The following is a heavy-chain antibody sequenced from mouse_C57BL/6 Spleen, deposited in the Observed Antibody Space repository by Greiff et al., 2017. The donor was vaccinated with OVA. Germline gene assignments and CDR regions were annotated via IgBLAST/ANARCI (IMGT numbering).Heavy chain of an antibody. CDR1: GYTFTSYW. D-gene: IGHD2-3*01. J-gene: IGHJ3*01. V-gene: IGHV1-64*01. CDR3: ARGGLLLAY. Sequence: VQLQQPGAELVKPGASVKLSCKASGYTFTSYWMHWVKQRPGQGLEWIGMIHPNSGSTNYNEKFKSKATLTVDKSSSTAYMQLSSLTSEDSAVYYCARGGLLLAYWGQGTLVTVSA. CDR2: IHPNSGST.